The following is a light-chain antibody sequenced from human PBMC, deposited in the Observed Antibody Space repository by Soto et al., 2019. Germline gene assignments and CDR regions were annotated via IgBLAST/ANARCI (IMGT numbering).Light chain of an antibody. Sequence: EIVLTQSPATLSLSPGERATLSCRASQSVISYLAWYQLNPGQAPRLLIYDASNRATGIPARFSGSGSGTDFTLTISSLEPEDFAVYYCQQRSNWPPPITFVPGTKVDIK. CDR3: QQRSNWPPPIT. CDR1: QSVISY. J-gene: IGKJ3*01. V-gene: IGKV3-11*01. CDR2: DAS.